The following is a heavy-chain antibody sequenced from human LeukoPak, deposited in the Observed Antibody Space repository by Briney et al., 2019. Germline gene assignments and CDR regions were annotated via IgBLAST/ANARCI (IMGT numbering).Heavy chain of an antibody. CDR1: GFRFSSYN. CDR3: ARGRIAVAGTFDY. D-gene: IGHD6-19*01. Sequence: GGSLRLSCAASGFRFSSYNMNWVRQAPGKGLEWVSYISSSSLSIYNADSVQGRFTISRDNAKNSLFLQMHSLRDEDTAVYYCARGRIAVAGTFDYWGQGTLVTVSS. J-gene: IGHJ4*02. V-gene: IGHV3-48*02. CDR2: ISSSSLSI.